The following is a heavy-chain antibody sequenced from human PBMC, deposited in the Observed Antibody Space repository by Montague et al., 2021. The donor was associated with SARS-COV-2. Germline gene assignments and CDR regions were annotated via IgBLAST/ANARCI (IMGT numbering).Heavy chain of an antibody. Sequence: SETLSLTCTVSGGSITRNDYWGWIRQPPGKGLEWVGNINYSGNTFINPPPQSRVTISVDASKNQFSLNLTSVTTADTAAYYCARPLGRGVAKAFDIWGQGALVIVSS. V-gene: IGHV4-39*01. CDR3: ARPLGRGVAKAFDI. J-gene: IGHJ3*02. CDR1: GGSITRNDY. CDR2: INYSGNT. D-gene: IGHD3-10*01.